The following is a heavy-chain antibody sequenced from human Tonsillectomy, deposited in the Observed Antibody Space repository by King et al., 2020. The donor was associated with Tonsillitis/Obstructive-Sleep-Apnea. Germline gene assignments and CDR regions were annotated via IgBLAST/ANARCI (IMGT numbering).Heavy chain of an antibody. V-gene: IGHV4-34*01. Sequence: VQLQQWGAGLLKPSETLSLTCAVYGGSFSGYYWSWIRQPPGKGLEWIGEINHSGSTNYNPSLKSRVTISVDTSKNQFSLKLSSVTAADTAVYYCARGGDTVVAAPGGNWFDPWGQGTLVTVSS. D-gene: IGHD2-15*01. CDR1: GGSFSGYY. CDR3: ARGGDTVVAAPGGNWFDP. CDR2: INHSGST. J-gene: IGHJ5*02.